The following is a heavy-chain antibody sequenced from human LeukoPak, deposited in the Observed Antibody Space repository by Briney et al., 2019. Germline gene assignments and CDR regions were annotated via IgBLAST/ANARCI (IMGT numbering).Heavy chain of an antibody. D-gene: IGHD2-15*01. CDR3: AKVLPGWYYYGMDV. Sequence: GGSLRLSCAVSGFTFSSYSMNWVRQAPGKGLEWVSYISSSSSTIYYADSVKGRFTISRDNSKNTLHLQMNSLRAEDTAVYYCAKVLPGWYYYGMDVWGQGTTVTVSS. CDR1: GFTFSSYS. J-gene: IGHJ6*02. V-gene: IGHV3-48*01. CDR2: ISSSSSTI.